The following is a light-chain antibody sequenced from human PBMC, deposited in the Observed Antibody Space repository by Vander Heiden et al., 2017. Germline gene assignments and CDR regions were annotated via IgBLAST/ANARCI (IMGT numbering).Light chain of an antibody. Sequence: DVVMTQSPLSLSVTLGQPASISCRSSQSLLDSDGYTHLTWFQQRPGQSPRRLINMVSRRDSGVPDRFSGSGSGTDFTLKISRVEAEDVGVYYCMQRAHWPPITFGQGTRLDI. J-gene: IGKJ5*01. CDR1: QSLLDSDGYTH. V-gene: IGKV2-30*01. CDR3: MQRAHWPPIT. CDR2: MVS.